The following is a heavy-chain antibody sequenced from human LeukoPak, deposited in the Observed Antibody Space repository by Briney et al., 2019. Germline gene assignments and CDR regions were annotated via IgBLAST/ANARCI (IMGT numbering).Heavy chain of an antibody. CDR3: AKAPSRIAAAGTDY. V-gene: IGHV3-30*18. CDR1: GFTFSSYG. J-gene: IGHJ4*02. CDR2: ISYDGSNK. D-gene: IGHD6-13*01. Sequence: PGRSLRLSCAASGFTFSSYGMHWVRQAPGKGLEWVAVISYDGSNKYYADSVKGRFTISRDNSKNTLYLQMNSLRAEDTAVYYCAKAPSRIAAAGTDYWGQGTLITVSS.